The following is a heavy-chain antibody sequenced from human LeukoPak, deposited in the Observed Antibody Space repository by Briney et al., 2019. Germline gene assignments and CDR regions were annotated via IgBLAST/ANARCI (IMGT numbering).Heavy chain of an antibody. J-gene: IGHJ4*02. D-gene: IGHD1-1*01. CDR3: AREQMAATGTIDY. V-gene: IGHV4-31*03. CDR1: GGSISSGGYY. Sequence: PSETLSLTCTVSGGSISSGGYYWSWIRQHPGKGLEWIGYIHYSGNTYYNPSLKSRITISVDTSKNQFSLRLSSVTAADTAVYYCAREQMAATGTIDYWGQGTLVTVSS. CDR2: IHYSGNT.